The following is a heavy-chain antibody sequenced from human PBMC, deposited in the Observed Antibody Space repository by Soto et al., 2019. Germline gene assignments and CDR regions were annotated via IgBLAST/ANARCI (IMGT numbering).Heavy chain of an antibody. Sequence: PGGSLRLSCAASGFIFSGSTMHCVRQASGKGLEWVGRIKTKANRYSTTYAASVKGRFTISRDDSKNTAYLQMNSLKGEDTAVYYCADIPTNNSAYVQHWGQGTQVTVSS. CDR3: ADIPTNNSAYVQH. V-gene: IGHV3-73*01. CDR2: IKTKANRYST. J-gene: IGHJ1*01. D-gene: IGHD6-19*01. CDR1: GFIFSGST.